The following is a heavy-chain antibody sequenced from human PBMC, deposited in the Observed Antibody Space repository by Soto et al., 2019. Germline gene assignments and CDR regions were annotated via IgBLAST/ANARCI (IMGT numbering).Heavy chain of an antibody. D-gene: IGHD2-2*01. V-gene: IGHV1-69*13. J-gene: IGHJ3*02. CDR2: IIPIFGTA. CDR1: GGTFSSYA. CDR3: ARGRAIVVVPAAMRRSPDAFDI. Sequence: SVKVSCKASGGTFSSYAISWVRQAPGQGLEWMGGIIPIFGTANYAQKFQGRVTITADESTSTAYMELSSLRSEDTAAYYCARGRAIVVVPAAMRRSPDAFDIWGQGTMVTVSS.